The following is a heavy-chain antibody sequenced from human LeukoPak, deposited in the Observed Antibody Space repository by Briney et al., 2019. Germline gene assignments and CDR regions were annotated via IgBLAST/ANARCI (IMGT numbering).Heavy chain of an antibody. Sequence: GASVKVSCKVSGYTLTESSMHWVRQAPGKGLEWMGSFEPESGETIYAQKLQDRVTMTEDTSTDTAYMELSSLGFEDTAMYYCVIWFYDPLWGQRTLVTVSS. CDR2: FEPESGET. CDR3: VIWFYDPL. V-gene: IGHV1-24*01. CDR1: GYTLTESS. D-gene: IGHD2/OR15-2a*01. J-gene: IGHJ4*02.